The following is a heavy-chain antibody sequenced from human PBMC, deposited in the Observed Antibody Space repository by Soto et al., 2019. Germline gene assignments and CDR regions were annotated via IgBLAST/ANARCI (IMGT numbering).Heavy chain of an antibody. CDR1: GFTFSSHA. V-gene: IGHV3-23*01. CDR2: ISAGGDGA. Sequence: EVQLLESGGGLVQPGGALRLSCAASGFTFSSHAMSWVRQAPGKGMEWVSSISAGGDGAYYADSVKGRFTISRANSNNTLYLQMNSLRTEDTAVYYCARDLWWYLHWGQGTLVTGSS. D-gene: IGHD2-15*01. CDR3: ARDLWWYLH. J-gene: IGHJ4*02.